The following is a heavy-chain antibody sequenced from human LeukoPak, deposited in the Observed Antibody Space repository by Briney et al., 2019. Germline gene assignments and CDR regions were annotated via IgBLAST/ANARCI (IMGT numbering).Heavy chain of an antibody. V-gene: IGHV3-23*01. Sequence: GGSLTLSCAASGFTVSSKYMSWVRQAPGKGLEWVSGISGSGGSTYYADSVKGRFTISRDNSKNTLYLQMTSLRAEDTAVYYCAKDQVWIVVGSFDYWGQGTLVTVSS. CDR3: AKDQVWIVVGSFDY. D-gene: IGHD3-22*01. CDR2: ISGSGGST. CDR1: GFTVSSKY. J-gene: IGHJ4*02.